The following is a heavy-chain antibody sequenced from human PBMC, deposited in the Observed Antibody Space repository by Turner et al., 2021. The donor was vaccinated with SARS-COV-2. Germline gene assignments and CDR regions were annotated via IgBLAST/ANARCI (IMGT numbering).Heavy chain of an antibody. D-gene: IGHD3-10*01. V-gene: IGHV4-39*01. Sequence: QLQLQESGPGLVKPSETLSLTCTFSGGSISSSRYYWGWIRQPPGKGLEWIGSIYYSGRTYYNPSLKSRVTISVDTSKNQFSLKLSSVTAADTAVYDCASQEALVPSYYYYYYGMDVWGQGTTVTVSS. J-gene: IGHJ6*02. CDR1: GGSISSSRYY. CDR3: ASQEALVPSYYYYYYGMDV. CDR2: IYYSGRT.